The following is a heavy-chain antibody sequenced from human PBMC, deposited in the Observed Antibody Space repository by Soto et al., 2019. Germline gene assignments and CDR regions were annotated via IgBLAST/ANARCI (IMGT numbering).Heavy chain of an antibody. V-gene: IGHV4-30-2*01. CDR1: GGSISSGGYS. D-gene: IGHD3-10*01. Sequence: QLQLQESGSGLVKPSQTLSLTCAVSGGSISSGGYSWSWIRQPPGKGLEWIGYIYHSGSTYYNPSLKSRVTKSVDRSKNQFSLKRSSVTAADTAVYYCARYSMVRGQNWFDPWGQGTLVTVSS. CDR3: ARYSMVRGQNWFDP. J-gene: IGHJ5*02. CDR2: IYHSGST.